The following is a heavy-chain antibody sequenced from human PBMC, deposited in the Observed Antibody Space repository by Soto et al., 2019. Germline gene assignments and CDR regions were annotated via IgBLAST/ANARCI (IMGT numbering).Heavy chain of an antibody. V-gene: IGHV1-58*01. D-gene: IGHD3-16*01. CDR2: IVVGSGNT. J-gene: IGHJ6*02. Sequence: ASVKVSCKASGFTFTSSAVQWVRQARGQRLEWIGWIVVGSGNTNYAQKFQERVTITRDMSTSTAYMELSSLRSEDTAVYYCAAEGGNYYYYYGMDVWGQGTTVTVSS. CDR3: AAEGGNYYYYYGMDV. CDR1: GFTFTSSA.